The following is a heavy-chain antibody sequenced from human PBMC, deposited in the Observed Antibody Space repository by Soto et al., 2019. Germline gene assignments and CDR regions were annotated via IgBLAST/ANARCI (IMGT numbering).Heavy chain of an antibody. J-gene: IGHJ1*01. CDR2: IYYSGST. CDR1: GGSISSGSYY. CDR3: ARVNRSSSSSGEYFQH. Sequence: SDTLSLTCTVSGGSISSGSYYWSWIRQHPGKGLEWIGYIYYSGSTYYNPSLKSRVTISVDTSKNQFSLKLSSVTAADTAVYYCARVNRSSSSSGEYFQHWGQGTLVTVSS. V-gene: IGHV4-31*03. D-gene: IGHD6-13*01.